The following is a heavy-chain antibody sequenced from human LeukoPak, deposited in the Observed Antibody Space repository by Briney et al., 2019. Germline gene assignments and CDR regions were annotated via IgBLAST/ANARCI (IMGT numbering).Heavy chain of an antibody. D-gene: IGHD5-12*01. Sequence: ASVKVSCKASGGTFSSYAISWVRQAPGQGLDWMGRIIPIFGTANYAQKFQGRVTITTDESTSTAYMELSSLRSEDTAVYYCATTSGYDSHFQHWGQGTLVTVSS. V-gene: IGHV1-69*05. CDR2: IIPIFGTA. J-gene: IGHJ1*01. CDR3: ATTSGYDSHFQH. CDR1: GGTFSSYA.